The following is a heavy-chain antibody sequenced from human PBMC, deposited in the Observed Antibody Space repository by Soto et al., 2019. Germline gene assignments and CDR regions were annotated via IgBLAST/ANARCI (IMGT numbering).Heavy chain of an antibody. CDR2: IYWDDDK. V-gene: IGHV2-5*02. CDR3: AHRGLRYFDWLLYDDAFDI. CDR1: GFSLSTSGVG. J-gene: IGHJ3*02. Sequence: QITLKESGPTLVKPTQTLTLTCTFSGFSLSTSGVGVGWIRQPPGKALEWLALIYWDDDKRYSPSLKGRFTSTKDTSKNQVVLTMTNMDPVDTATYYCAHRGLRYFDWLLYDDAFDIWGQGTMVTVSS. D-gene: IGHD3-9*01.